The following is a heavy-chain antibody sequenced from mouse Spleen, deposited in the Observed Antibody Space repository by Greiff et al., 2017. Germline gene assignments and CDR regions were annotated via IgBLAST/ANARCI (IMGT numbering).Heavy chain of an antibody. V-gene: IGHV1-54*01. D-gene: IGHD1-1*01. J-gene: IGHJ3*01. CDR1: GYAFTNYL. Sequence: QVQLQQSGAELVRPGTSVKVSCKASGYAFTNYLIEWVKQRPGQGLEWIGVINPGSGGTNYNEKFKGKATLTADKSSSTAYMQLSSLTSEDSAVYFCARGGYYGSSSAWFAYWGQGTLVTVSA. CDR3: ARGGYYGSSSAWFAY. CDR2: INPGSGGT.